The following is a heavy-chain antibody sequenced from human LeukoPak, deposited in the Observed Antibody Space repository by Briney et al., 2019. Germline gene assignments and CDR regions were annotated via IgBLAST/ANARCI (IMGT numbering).Heavy chain of an antibody. J-gene: IGHJ5*02. CDR2: INLNSGAT. CDR1: GYTFTDSY. V-gene: IGHV1-2*02. CDR3: ARQPGYCSGGRCFGRRFDP. Sequence: ASVKVSCKASGYTFTDSYIHWVRQAPAQGLEWMGWINLNSGATNYPQKFQGRVTITRDTSANTAYMELNRLRSDDTAVYYCARQPGYCSGGRCFGRRFDPWGQGTLVTVSS. D-gene: IGHD2-15*01.